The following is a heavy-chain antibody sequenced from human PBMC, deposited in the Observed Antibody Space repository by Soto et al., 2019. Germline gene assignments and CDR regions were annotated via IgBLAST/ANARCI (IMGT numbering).Heavy chain of an antibody. CDR2: IYYSGST. D-gene: IGHD3-9*01. J-gene: IGHJ4*02. Sequence: QVQLQESGPGLVKPSQTLSLTCTVSGGSISSGDYYWSWIRQPPGKGLEWIGYIYYSGSTYYNPSLKSRVTISVDTSKNQFSLKLSAVTASDTAVYYCAREPVDILTCYSPGFDHWGQGTLVTDSS. CDR3: AREPVDILTCYSPGFDH. CDR1: GGSISSGDYY. V-gene: IGHV4-30-4*01.